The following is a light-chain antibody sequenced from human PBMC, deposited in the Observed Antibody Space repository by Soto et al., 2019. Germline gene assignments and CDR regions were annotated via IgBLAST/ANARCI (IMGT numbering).Light chain of an antibody. CDR1: SSDVGGYNY. CDR2: GVT. J-gene: IGLJ1*01. V-gene: IGLV2-14*01. CDR3: SSYTSASTLLYL. Sequence: QSALTQPASVSGSPGQSITISCTGTSSDVGGYNYVSWYQQHPGIAPKLLIYGVTNRRSGVSPRFSGSKSGNTASLTISGLQAEDEADYHCSSYTSASTLLYLFGTGTKVTVL.